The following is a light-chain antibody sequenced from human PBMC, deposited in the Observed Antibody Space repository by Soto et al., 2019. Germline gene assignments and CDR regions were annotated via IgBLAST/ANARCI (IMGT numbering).Light chain of an antibody. CDR3: QQYNSYSPLN. CDR1: QSISSW. Sequence: DIQMTQSPSTLSSSVVDRVTITCLASQSISSWLAWYQQKPGKAPKLLIYKASGLESGVPSRFSGSGSGTEFTLTISSLQPDDFATYYCQQYNSYSPLNFGGGTKVDIK. CDR2: KAS. J-gene: IGKJ4*01. V-gene: IGKV1-5*03.